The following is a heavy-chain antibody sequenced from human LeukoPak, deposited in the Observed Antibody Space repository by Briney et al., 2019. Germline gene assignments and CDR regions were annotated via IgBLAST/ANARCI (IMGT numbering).Heavy chain of an antibody. CDR1: GFTFDDYA. CDR3: AKDIRTGGAAYYFDY. D-gene: IGHD1-14*01. CDR2: ISWNSGSI. Sequence: GRSLRLSCAASGFTFDDYAMHWVRQAPGKGLEWVSGISWNSGSIGYADSVKGGFTISRDNAKNSLYLQMNSLRAEDTALYYCAKDIRTGGAAYYFDYWGQGTLVTVSS. J-gene: IGHJ4*02. V-gene: IGHV3-9*01.